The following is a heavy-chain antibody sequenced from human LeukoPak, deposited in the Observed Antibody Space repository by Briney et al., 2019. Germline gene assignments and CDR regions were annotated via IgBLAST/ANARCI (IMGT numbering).Heavy chain of an antibody. CDR3: ARALSGSYHYYYGMDV. D-gene: IGHD1-26*01. CDR2: IYYSGST. Sequence: PSETLSLTCTVSGGSISSYYWSWIRQPPGKGLEWIGYIYYSGSTNYNPSLKSRVTISVDTSKNQFSLKLSSVTAADTAVYYCARALSGSYHYYYGMDVWGQGTTVTVSS. V-gene: IGHV4-59*01. CDR1: GGSISSYY. J-gene: IGHJ6*02.